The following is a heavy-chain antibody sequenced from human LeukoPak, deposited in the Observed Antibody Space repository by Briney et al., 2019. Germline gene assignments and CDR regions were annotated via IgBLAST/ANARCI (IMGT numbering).Heavy chain of an antibody. D-gene: IGHD6-13*01. CDR3: ARGEAAAAADWYFDL. J-gene: IGHJ2*01. V-gene: IGHV4-39*07. CDR2: IYYSGST. Sequence: NPSETLSLTCTVSGGSISSSSYYWGWIRQPPGKGLEWIGSIYYSGSTNYNPSLKSRVTISVDTSKNQFSLKLSSVTAADTAVYYCARGEAAAAADWYFDLRGRGTLVTVSS. CDR1: GGSISSSSYY.